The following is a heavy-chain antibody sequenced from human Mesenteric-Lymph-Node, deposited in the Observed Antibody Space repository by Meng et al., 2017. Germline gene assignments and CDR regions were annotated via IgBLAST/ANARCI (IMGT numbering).Heavy chain of an antibody. CDR3: ARVDSTSSADF. CDR2: IKQDGNEK. Sequence: GESLKISCAASGFTFTNSWMTWIRQAPGKGLEWVANIKQDGNEKYYVDSVKGRFTVSRDNAKNSLYLQMNYLGVDDTAVYYCARVDSTSSADFWGQGTLVTVSS. D-gene: IGHD6-6*01. V-gene: IGHV3-7*01. J-gene: IGHJ4*02. CDR1: GFTFTNSW.